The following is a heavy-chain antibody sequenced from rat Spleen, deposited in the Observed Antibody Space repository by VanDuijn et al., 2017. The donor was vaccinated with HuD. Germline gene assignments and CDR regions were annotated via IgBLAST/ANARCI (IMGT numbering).Heavy chain of an antibody. CDR1: GFSLISYA. CDR2: ISSGGNT. Sequence: QVQLKESGPGLVQPSQTLSLTCTVSGFSLISYAVNWVRQPPGKGLEWIAAISSGGNTYYNSALKSRLSISRDTSKSQVFLKMDSLQTDDTATYYCTKETVGVTPLIDYWGQGVMVTVSS. J-gene: IGHJ2*01. V-gene: IGHV2-6*01. D-gene: IGHD1-9*01. CDR3: TKETVGVTPLIDY.